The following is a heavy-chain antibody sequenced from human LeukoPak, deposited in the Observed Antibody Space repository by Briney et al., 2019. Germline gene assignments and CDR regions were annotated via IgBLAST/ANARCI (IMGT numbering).Heavy chain of an antibody. J-gene: IGHJ4*02. CDR3: AKPRSGSYDFDY. Sequence: GGSLRLSCAASGFTFSSYAMSGVRQAPGKGLEWVSAISGSGGSTYYADSVKGRFTISRDNSKNTLYLQMNSLRAEDTAVYYYAKPRSGSYDFDYWGQGTLVTVSS. V-gene: IGHV3-23*01. CDR2: ISGSGGST. CDR1: GFTFSSYA. D-gene: IGHD1-26*01.